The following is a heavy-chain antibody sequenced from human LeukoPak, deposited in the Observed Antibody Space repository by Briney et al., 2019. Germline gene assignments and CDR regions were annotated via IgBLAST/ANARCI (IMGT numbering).Heavy chain of an antibody. CDR1: GGSISSSSYY. CDR2: IYTSGST. Sequence: TLSLTCTVSGGSISSSSYYWSWIRQPAGKGLEWIVRIYTSGSTNYNPSLKSRVTISVDTSKNQFSLKLSSVTAADTAVYYCARGRYYYDSSGYYYDPFYYYYYMDVWGKGTTVTISS. D-gene: IGHD3-22*01. J-gene: IGHJ6*03. CDR3: ARGRYYYDSSGYYYDPFYYYYYMDV. V-gene: IGHV4-61*02.